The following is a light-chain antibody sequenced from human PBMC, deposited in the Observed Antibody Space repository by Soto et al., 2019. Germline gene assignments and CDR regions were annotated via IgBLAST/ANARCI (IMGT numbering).Light chain of an antibody. CDR1: QSLLHSNAYTY. J-gene: IGKJ5*01. Sequence: DIVMTQSPLSLPVTPGEPASISFRSGQSLLHSNAYTYLDWYLQRPGQSPQLLIYEVSTRVSGVPDRFSGSGSGTDFTLEISRVETDDVGIYYCMQSTQLPPTFGQGTRLEIK. CDR2: EVS. V-gene: IGKV2D-29*02. CDR3: MQSTQLPPT.